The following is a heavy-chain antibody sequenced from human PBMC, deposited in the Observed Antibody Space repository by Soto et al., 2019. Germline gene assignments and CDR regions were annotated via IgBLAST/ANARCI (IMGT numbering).Heavy chain of an antibody. D-gene: IGHD3-10*01. CDR1: GFTFSNYA. CDR2: ISGSGGST. Sequence: EVPLLESGGGLVQPGGSLRLSCAASGFTFSNYAMSWVRQAPGKGLEWVSGISGSGGSTYYADSVKGRFTISRDNSKNTLYLQMNGLRAEDTAVYYCAKDSRITMVRGVVIPPGYWGQGTLVTVSS. V-gene: IGHV3-23*01. J-gene: IGHJ4*02. CDR3: AKDSRITMVRGVVIPPGY.